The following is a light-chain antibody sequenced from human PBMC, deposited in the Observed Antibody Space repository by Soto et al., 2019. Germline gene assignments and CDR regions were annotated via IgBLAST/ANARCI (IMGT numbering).Light chain of an antibody. CDR3: AAWDGSLSGRFV. Sequence: QSGLTQPPSASGTPGHRVTRSCSGSSSNSGSNSVYWYQQLPGTAPKLLIYNNNHRPAGVPDRFSGSKSGTSGSLAISGLRSEDEADYFCAAWDGSLSGRFVFGTGTKVTVL. CDR2: NNN. CDR1: SSNSGSNS. V-gene: IGLV1-47*02. J-gene: IGLJ1*01.